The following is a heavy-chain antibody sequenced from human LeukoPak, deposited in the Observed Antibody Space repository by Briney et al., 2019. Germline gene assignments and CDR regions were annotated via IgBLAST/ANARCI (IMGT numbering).Heavy chain of an antibody. V-gene: IGHV1-8*01. CDR1: GYTFTSYD. D-gene: IGHD1-26*01. Sequence: WASVKVSCKASGYTFTSYDINWVRQATGQGLEWMGWMNPNSGNTGYAQKFQGRVTMTRGTSINTAYLELNSLTSEDTAVYYCARSSVGARRRIDYWGQGTLVTVSS. CDR2: MNPNSGNT. CDR3: ARSSVGARRRIDY. J-gene: IGHJ4*02.